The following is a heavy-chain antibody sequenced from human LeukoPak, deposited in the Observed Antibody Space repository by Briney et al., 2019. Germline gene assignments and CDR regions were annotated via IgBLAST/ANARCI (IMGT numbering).Heavy chain of an antibody. J-gene: IGHJ5*02. D-gene: IGHD1-26*01. V-gene: IGHV1-46*01. CDR2: INPSGSSA. CDR1: GYTFTSYY. Sequence: GASVKVSCKASGYTFTSYYMHWVRQAPGQGLEWMGFINPSGSSAAYAQKFQGRLTMTRDMFTSTAYMELTSLTSDDTAVYYCARDNSVGETAWWFDPWGQGTLVTVSS. CDR3: ARDNSVGETAWWFDP.